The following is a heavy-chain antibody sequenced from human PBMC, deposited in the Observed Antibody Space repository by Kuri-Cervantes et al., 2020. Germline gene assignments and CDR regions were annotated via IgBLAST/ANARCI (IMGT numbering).Heavy chain of an antibody. CDR1: GFTFSSYA. J-gene: IGHJ4*02. CDR2: ISGSGGST. D-gene: IGHD2/OR15-2a*01. V-gene: IGHV3-23*01. Sequence: GESLKISCAASGFTFSSYAMSWVRQAPGKGLEWVSAISGSGGSTYFADSVKGRFTISRHDSTNTVFLQMNSLRPEDTAIYYCARGSIWGQGTLVTVSS. CDR3: ARGSI.